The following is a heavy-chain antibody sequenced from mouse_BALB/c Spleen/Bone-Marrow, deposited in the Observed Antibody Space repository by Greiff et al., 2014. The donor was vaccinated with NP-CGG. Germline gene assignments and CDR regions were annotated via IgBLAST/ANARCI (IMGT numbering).Heavy chain of an antibody. CDR2: ISSGSSTI. CDR1: GFTFSSFG. J-gene: IGHJ4*01. V-gene: IGHV5-17*02. Sequence: EVQLQESGGGLVQPGGSRKLSCAASGFTFSSFGMHWVRQAPEKGLEWVAYISSGSSTIYYADTMKGRLTTSRDNPKNTLFLQMASLRSEDTAMYYCTRSGTLGSMDYWGQGTSVTVSS. D-gene: IGHD3-3*01. CDR3: TRSGTLGSMDY.